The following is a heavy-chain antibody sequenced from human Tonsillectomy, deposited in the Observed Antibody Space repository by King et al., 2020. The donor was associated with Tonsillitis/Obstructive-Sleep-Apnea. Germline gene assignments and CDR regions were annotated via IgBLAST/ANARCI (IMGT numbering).Heavy chain of an antibody. CDR2: ISGDSSRI. CDR3: ARDCFYSGTSTTCCHAFEI. Sequence: EVQLVESGGGLVQPGGSLRLSCVASGFTFSPYSMNWARQAPGEGLEWVSYISGDSSRIQYADSVKGRFTISRANVKNSLYLQMNSLRGDDTAVYYCARDCFYSGTSTTCCHAFEIWGQGTTVTVSS. CDR1: GFTFSPYS. V-gene: IGHV3-48*01. J-gene: IGHJ3*02. D-gene: IGHD2-2*01.